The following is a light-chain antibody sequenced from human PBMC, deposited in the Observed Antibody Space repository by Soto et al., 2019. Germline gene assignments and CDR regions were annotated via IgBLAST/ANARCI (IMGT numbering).Light chain of an antibody. V-gene: IGKV1-27*01. Sequence: DIQMTQSPSSLSSSVVERVTITCLASQGITNYLAWYQQKPGKVPELLIYAASTLQSGVPSRFSGSGSGTDFTLTISSLQPEDVATYYCQNYNSAPFTFGQGTRLEIK. CDR2: AAS. J-gene: IGKJ5*01. CDR1: QGITNY. CDR3: QNYNSAPFT.